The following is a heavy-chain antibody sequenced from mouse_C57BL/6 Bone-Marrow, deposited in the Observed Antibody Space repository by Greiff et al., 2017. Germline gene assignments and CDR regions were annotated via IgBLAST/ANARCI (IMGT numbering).Heavy chain of an antibody. J-gene: IGHJ3*01. CDR3: ARKEYYGSSYGFAY. CDR1: GHTFTSYG. D-gene: IGHD1-1*01. Sequence: QVHVKQSGAELARPGASVKLSCKASGHTFTSYGISWVKQRTGQGLEWIGEIYPRSGNTYYNEKFKGKATLTADKSSSTAYMELRSLTSEDSAVYFCARKEYYGSSYGFAYWGQGTLVTVSA. V-gene: IGHV1-81*01. CDR2: IYPRSGNT.